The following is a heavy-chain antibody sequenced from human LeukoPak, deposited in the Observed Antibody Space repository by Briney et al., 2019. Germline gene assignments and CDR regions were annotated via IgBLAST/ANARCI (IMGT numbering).Heavy chain of an antibody. Sequence: PSETLSLTCAVSGYSISSDYYWGWIRQPSGKGLEWIGSIYQSVSTYYNPSLKSRVTISVDTSKNQFSLKLSSVTAADTAVYYCARNQSTVTTSRHDAFDIWGQGTMVTVSS. CDR1: GYSISSDYY. CDR2: IYQSVST. J-gene: IGHJ3*02. CDR3: ARNQSTVTTSRHDAFDI. V-gene: IGHV4-38-2*01. D-gene: IGHD4-17*01.